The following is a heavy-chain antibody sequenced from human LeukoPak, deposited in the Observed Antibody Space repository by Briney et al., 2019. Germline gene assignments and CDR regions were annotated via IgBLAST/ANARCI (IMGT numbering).Heavy chain of an antibody. J-gene: IGHJ4*02. V-gene: IGHV3-15*01. D-gene: IGHD3-10*01. Sequence: GGSLRLSCAASGFTFSSYAMSWVRQAPGKGLEWVGRIKSKTEGGTTDYAASVKGRFTISRDDSKNTLYLQMNSLKTEDTAVYSCTIGSHMVRGVQEHWGQGTLVTVS. CDR3: TIGSHMVRGVQEH. CDR2: IKSKTEGGTT. CDR1: GFTFSSYA.